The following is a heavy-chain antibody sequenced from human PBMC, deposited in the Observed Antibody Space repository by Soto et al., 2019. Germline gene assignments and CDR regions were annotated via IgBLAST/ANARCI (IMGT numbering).Heavy chain of an antibody. D-gene: IGHD3-9*01. CDR1: GFTFTSSA. V-gene: IGHV1-58*01. CDR2: KVVGSGNT. J-gene: IGHJ6*02. CDR3: AAGIMVLRYFDCLFGGIDG. Sequence: VASVKVSCKPSGFTFTSSAVQEVRQARGQRREWVGWKVVGSGNTNYAQTLKKRVTITRDTSKSPAYMELSSLRSEDTAVYYCAAGIMVLRYFDCLFGGIDGWGQGTTVTVSS.